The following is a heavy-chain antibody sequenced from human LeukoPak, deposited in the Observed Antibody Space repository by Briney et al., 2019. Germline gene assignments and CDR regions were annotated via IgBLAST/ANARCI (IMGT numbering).Heavy chain of an antibody. V-gene: IGHV3-48*01. CDR2: ITTSSSSK. CDR1: GFTFSGYN. CDR3: ARDRIAAPIDY. J-gene: IGHJ4*02. D-gene: IGHD6-6*01. Sequence: SGGSLRLSCAASGFTFSGYNMNWVRQAPGKGLEWISYITTSSSSKSYADSVKGRFSISRDNAKNSLYLQMKNLRAKDTALYYCARDRIAAPIDYWGQGTLVTVSS.